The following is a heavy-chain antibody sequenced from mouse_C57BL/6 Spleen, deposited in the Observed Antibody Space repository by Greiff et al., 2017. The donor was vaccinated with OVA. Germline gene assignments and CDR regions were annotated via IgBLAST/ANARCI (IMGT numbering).Heavy chain of an antibody. CDR2: IHPNGGST. CDR3: AKGLDGYFFDY. J-gene: IGHJ2*01. D-gene: IGHD2-3*01. V-gene: IGHV1-64*01. Sequence: QVQLQQSGAELVKPGASVKLSCKASGYTFTSYWMHWVKQRPGQGLEWIGMIHPNGGSTNYNEKFKSKATLTVDKSSSTAYMQLSSLTSEDSAVYYCAKGLDGYFFDYWGQGTTLTVSS. CDR1: GYTFTSYW.